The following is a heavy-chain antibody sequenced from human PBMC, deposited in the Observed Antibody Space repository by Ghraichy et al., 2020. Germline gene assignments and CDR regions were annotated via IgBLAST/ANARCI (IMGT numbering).Heavy chain of an antibody. CDR2: IWGNSDTK. V-gene: IGHV3-48*02. J-gene: IGHJ3*02. Sequence: GGSLRLSCAVSGLTVSSNYMSWVRQAPGKGLEWISYIWGNSDTKTYADSVMGRFTISRDNAKNSLYLQIHSLKDEDTAVYHCVRDRDYAFDMWGQGTMVIVSS. CDR3: VRDRDYAFDM. D-gene: IGHD3/OR15-3a*01. CDR1: GLTVSSNY.